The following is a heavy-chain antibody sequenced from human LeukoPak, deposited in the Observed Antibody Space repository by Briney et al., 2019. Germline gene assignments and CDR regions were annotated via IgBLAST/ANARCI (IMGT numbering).Heavy chain of an antibody. Sequence: SETLSLTCAVYGVSFSGYYWSWIRQPPGKGLEWIGEINHSGSTNYNPSLKSRVTISVDTSKNQFSLKLSSVTAADTAVYYCARSIRGYSYGFVYWGQGTLVTVSS. V-gene: IGHV4-34*01. CDR1: GVSFSGYY. CDR2: INHSGST. D-gene: IGHD5-18*01. CDR3: ARSIRGYSYGFVY. J-gene: IGHJ4*02.